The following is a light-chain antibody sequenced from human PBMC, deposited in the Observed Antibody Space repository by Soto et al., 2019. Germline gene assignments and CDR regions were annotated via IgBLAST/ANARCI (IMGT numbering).Light chain of an antibody. J-gene: IGLJ1*01. CDR2: EVS. Sequence: QSALTQPPSASGSPGQSVTISCTGTSSDVGDYNYVSWYQQHPGKAPKLMIYEVSRRPSGVPDRFSGSKSGNTASLTVSGLQTEDEADYYCSSALAFGTGTELTVL. CDR1: SSDVGDYNY. V-gene: IGLV2-8*01. CDR3: SSALA.